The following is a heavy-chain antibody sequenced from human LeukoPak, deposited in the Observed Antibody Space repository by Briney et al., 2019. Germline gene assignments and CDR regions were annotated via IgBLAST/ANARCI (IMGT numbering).Heavy chain of an antibody. J-gene: IGHJ4*02. CDR1: GFTFDDYA. CDR3: AKDESPMDIAAADY. CDR2: ISWNSGSI. V-gene: IGHV3-9*01. Sequence: GRSLRLSCAASGFTFDDYAMHWVRQAPGKGLEWVSGISWNSGSIGYADSVKGRFTISRDNAKNSLYLQMNSLRAEDTALYYCAKDESPMDIAAADYWGQGTLVTVPS. D-gene: IGHD6-13*01.